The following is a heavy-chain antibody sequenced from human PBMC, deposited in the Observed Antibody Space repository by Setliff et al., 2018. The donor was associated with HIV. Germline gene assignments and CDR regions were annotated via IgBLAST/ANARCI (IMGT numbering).Heavy chain of an antibody. J-gene: IGHJ4*02. V-gene: IGHV4-34*01. D-gene: IGHD6-13*01. Sequence: SETLSLTCAVYGGSFSGYYWSWIRQPPGKGLEWIGEINHSGSTFYSPSLKSRVTISVDTSKNQFSLKLSSVTAADTAIYCCARGSPSSSWYGEYAYWGQGTLVTVSS. CDR3: ARGSPSSSWYGEYAY. CDR1: GGSFSGYY. CDR2: INHSGST.